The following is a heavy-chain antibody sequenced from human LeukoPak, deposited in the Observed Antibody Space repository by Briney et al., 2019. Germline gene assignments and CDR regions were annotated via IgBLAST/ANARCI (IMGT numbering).Heavy chain of an antibody. V-gene: IGHV3-11*04. Sequence: GGSLRLSCAASGFSFSKDWMSWVRQAPGKGLEWVSYITNSGNNIYYADSVTGRFTVSRDNAKNSVYLQMNSVKAEDTGLYYCATKGTTASYSPHDHWGQGTLVTVSS. J-gene: IGHJ4*02. CDR3: ATKGTTASYSPHDH. D-gene: IGHD1-1*01. CDR1: GFSFSKDW. CDR2: ITNSGNNI.